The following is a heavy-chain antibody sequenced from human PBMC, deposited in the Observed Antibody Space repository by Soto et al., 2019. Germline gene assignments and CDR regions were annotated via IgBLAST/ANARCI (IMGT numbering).Heavy chain of an antibody. V-gene: IGHV4-59*12. CDR1: GGSMSPYY. D-gene: IGHD4-17*01. J-gene: IGHJ1*01. CDR3: ARSDYGDYEYFQH. CDR2: IYYRGNT. Sequence: PSETLSLTCTVSGGSMSPYYWSWIRQPPGKGLEWIANIYYRGNTNYNPSFESRVTISVDRSKNQFSLKLSSVTAADTAVYYCARSDYGDYEYFQHWGQGTLVTVS.